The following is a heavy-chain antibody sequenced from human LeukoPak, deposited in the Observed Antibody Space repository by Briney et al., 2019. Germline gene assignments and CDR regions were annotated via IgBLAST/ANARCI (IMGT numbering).Heavy chain of an antibody. CDR1: GFTFNSYS. CDR3: ARSGWTGDAFDI. J-gene: IGHJ3*02. D-gene: IGHD6-19*01. CDR2: ISSGSSYI. V-gene: IGHV3-21*01. Sequence: GGSLRLSCAASGFTFNSYSMNWVRQAPGKGLEWVSSISSGSSYIFYADSVKGRFTISRDNAKNTLFLQMNSLRVEDTAVYHCARSGWTGDAFDIWGQGTMVTVSS.